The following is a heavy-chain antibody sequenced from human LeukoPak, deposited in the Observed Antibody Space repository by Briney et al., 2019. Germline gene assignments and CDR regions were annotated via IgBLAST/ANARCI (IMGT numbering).Heavy chain of an antibody. J-gene: IGHJ4*02. V-gene: IGHV3-7*01. CDR3: ARDLRDYYGSGFDY. CDR2: IKQDGSEK. CDR1: GFTFSSYW. Sequence: PGGSLRLSCAASGFTFSSYWMSWVRQAPGKGLEWVANIKQDGSEKYYVGSVKGRFTISRDNAKNSLYLQMNSLRAEDTAVYYCARDLRDYYGSGFDYWGQGTLVTVSS. D-gene: IGHD3-10*01.